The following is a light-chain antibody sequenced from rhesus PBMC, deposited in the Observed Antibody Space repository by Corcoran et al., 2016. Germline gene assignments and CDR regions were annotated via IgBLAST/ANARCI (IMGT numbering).Light chain of an antibody. J-gene: IGKJ1*01. CDR1: QSVSSY. CDR3: LQSSNWWT. V-gene: IGKV3-24*04. Sequence: EIVMTQSPATLALSPGERATLSCRASQSVSSYLAWYQQKPGQAPRLLINGASSRATGIPDRVSGSGSGTEFTLTISSLEPEDVGVYFCLQSSNWWTFGQGTKVEIK. CDR2: GAS.